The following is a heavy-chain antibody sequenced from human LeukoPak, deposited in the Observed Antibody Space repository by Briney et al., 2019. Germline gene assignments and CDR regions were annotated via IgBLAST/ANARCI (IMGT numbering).Heavy chain of an antibody. CDR2: ISSSGSYK. Sequence: GGPLRLSCAVSGFTFSNYYMSWIRQAPGKGLEWVSYISSSGSYKSYTDSVKGRFTISRDNAKHSLYLQMNSLRAEDTAVYYCAREGPSVIAEPDTNYFDYWGQGTLVTVSS. CDR1: GFTFSNYY. D-gene: IGHD6-13*01. V-gene: IGHV3-11*05. J-gene: IGHJ4*02. CDR3: AREGPSVIAEPDTNYFDY.